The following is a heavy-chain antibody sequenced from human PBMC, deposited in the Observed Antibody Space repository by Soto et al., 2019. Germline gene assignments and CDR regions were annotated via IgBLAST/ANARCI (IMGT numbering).Heavy chain of an antibody. CDR3: ATDRSSSWPPCFDY. Sequence: ASVKGLCKASGGTFSSYAISWVRQAPGQGLEWMGGFIPLFGTAKNAQKFQGRVTITADKSTSTGYMELSSLRSEDTAVYYCATDRSSSWPPCFDYQGQVTLDTVSS. D-gene: IGHD6-13*01. CDR1: GGTFSSYA. J-gene: IGHJ4*02. CDR2: FIPLFGTA. V-gene: IGHV1-69*06.